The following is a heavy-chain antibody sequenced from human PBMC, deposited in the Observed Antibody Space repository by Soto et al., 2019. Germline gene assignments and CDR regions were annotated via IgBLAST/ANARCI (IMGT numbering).Heavy chain of an antibody. CDR3: ARSRPRILSAAPAGMDV. CDR2: IWYDGSNK. CDR1: GFTFSSYG. J-gene: IGHJ6*02. V-gene: IGHV3-33*01. D-gene: IGHD2-15*01. Sequence: GGSLRLSCAASGFTFSSYGMHWVRQAPGKGLEWVAVIWYDGSNKYYADSVKGRSTISRDNSKNTLYLQMNSLRAEDTAVYYCARSRPRILSAAPAGMDVWGQGTTVTVSS.